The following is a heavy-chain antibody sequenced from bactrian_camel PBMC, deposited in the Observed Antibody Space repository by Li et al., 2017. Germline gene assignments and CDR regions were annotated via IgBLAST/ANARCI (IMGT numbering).Heavy chain of an antibody. CDR1: GYTYNRNC. J-gene: IGHJ4*01. D-gene: IGHD3*01. Sequence: VQLVESGGGSVQAGGSLRLSCTASGYTYNRNCMAWFRQAPGKEREGVARIATGSGNTYYADSVKGRFTISRDNAKTMVYLQMNSLKSEDTALYFCTTDLRRLEVGDYWGQGTQVTVS. CDR2: IATGSGNT. V-gene: IGHV3S1*01. CDR3: TTDLRRLEVGDY.